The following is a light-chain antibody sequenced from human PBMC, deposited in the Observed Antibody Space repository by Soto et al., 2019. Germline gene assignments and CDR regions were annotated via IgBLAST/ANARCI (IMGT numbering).Light chain of an antibody. CDR1: SSDVGGYNY. Sequence: SVLTQPASVSGSPGQSITISCTGTSSDVGGYNYVSWYQLHPGKAPKLMVYEVSNRPSGVSNRFSGSKSGNTASLTISGLQAEDEADYYCSSYTSSIAYVFGTGTKVTVL. CDR3: SSYTSSIAYV. V-gene: IGLV2-14*01. J-gene: IGLJ1*01. CDR2: EVS.